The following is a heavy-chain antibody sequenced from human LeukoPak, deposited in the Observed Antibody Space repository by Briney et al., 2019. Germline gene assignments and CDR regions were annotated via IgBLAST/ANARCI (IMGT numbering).Heavy chain of an antibody. CDR1: GFTFSSYA. D-gene: IGHD2-21*01. CDR2: ISKSDGST. J-gene: IGHJ4*02. Sequence: GGSLRLSCGASGFTFSSYAMTWVRQAPGKGLAWVSSISKSDGSTYYADSVKGRFTISRDNSKNTVYLHMDSLRVEDTAIYYCARGALIPDFRGQGTLVTVSS. CDR3: ARGALIPDF. V-gene: IGHV3-23*01.